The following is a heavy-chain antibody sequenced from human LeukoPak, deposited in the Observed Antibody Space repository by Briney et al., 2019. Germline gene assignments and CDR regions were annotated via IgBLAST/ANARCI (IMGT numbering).Heavy chain of an antibody. D-gene: IGHD6-25*01. V-gene: IGHV4-59*01. J-gene: IGHJ4*02. CDR3: ARERQRRFDY. CDR2: IYYSGST. CDR1: GGSISSYY. Sequence: SETLSLTCTVSGGSISSYYWSWNRQPPGKGLEWIGYIYYSGSTNYNPSLKSRVTISVDTSKNQFSLKLSSVTAADTAVYYCARERQRRFDYWGQGTLVTVSP.